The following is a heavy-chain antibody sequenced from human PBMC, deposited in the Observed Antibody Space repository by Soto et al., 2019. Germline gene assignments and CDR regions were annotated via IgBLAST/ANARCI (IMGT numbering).Heavy chain of an antibody. D-gene: IGHD2-15*01. CDR3: TTEGIVVVVAATLDY. CDR2: IKSKTDGGTT. J-gene: IGHJ4*02. Sequence: EVQLVESGGGLVKPGGSLRLSCAASGFTFSNAWMSWVRQAPGKGLEWVGRIKSKTDGGTTDYAAPVKGRFTISRDDSKNTLYLQMNSLKTEDTAVYYCTTEGIVVVVAATLDYWGQGTLVTVSS. CDR1: GFTFSNAW. V-gene: IGHV3-15*01.